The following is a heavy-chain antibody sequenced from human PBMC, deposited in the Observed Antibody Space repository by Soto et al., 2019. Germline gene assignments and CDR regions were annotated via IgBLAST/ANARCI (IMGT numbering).Heavy chain of an antibody. CDR3: ARDRSLLWFGESYYYYGMDV. V-gene: IGHV3-30-3*01. CDR2: ISYDGSNK. D-gene: IGHD3-10*01. CDR1: GVTFSSYA. J-gene: IGHJ6*02. Sequence: XGSLRLSCAAAGVTFSSYAMHWVRQAPGKGLDWVAVISYDGSNKYYADSVKGRFTISRDNSKNTLYLQMNSLRAEDTAVYYCARDRSLLWFGESYYYYGMDVWGQGNTVTVSS.